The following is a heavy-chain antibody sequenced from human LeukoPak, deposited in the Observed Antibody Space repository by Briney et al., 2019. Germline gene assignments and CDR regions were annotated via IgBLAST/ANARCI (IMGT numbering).Heavy chain of an antibody. CDR1: GFTFSNYG. D-gene: IGHD6-13*01. V-gene: IGHV3-33*08. J-gene: IGHJ4*02. CDR2: IWYDGSNK. CDR3: ARVSGYSGTWYVDY. Sequence: GGSLRLSCAASGFTFSNYGMHWARQAPGKGLEWVAIIWYDGSNKYYADFVKGRFTTSRDNSKNTLYLQMNSLRADDTAVYYCARVSGYSGTWYVDYWGQGTLVTVSS.